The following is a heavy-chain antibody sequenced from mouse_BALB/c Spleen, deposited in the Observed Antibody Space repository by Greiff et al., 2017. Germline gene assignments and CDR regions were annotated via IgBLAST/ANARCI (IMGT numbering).Heavy chain of an antibody. D-gene: IGHD1-2*01. V-gene: IGHV7-3*02. CDR1: GFTFTDYY. Sequence: VQLKESGGGLVQPGGSLRLSCATSGFTFTDYYMSWVRQPPGKALEWLGFIRNKANGYTTEYSASVKGRFTISRDNSQSILYLQMNTLRAEDSATYYCARTTALDYWGQGTTLTVSS. CDR3: ARTTALDY. CDR2: IRNKANGYTT. J-gene: IGHJ2*01.